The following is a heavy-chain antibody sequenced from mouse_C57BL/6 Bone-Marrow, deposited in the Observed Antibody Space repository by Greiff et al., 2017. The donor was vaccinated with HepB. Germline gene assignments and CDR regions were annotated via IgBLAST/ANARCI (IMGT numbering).Heavy chain of an antibody. CDR1: GYTFTSYW. Sequence: QVHVKQSGAELAKPGASVKLSCKASGYTFTSYWMHWVKQRPGQGLEWIGYINPSSGYTKYNQKFKDKATLTADKSSSTAYMQLSILTYEDSAVYYCAREYYGHYFDYWGQGTTLTVSS. CDR2: INPSSGYT. J-gene: IGHJ2*01. V-gene: IGHV1-7*01. CDR3: AREYYGHYFDY. D-gene: IGHD1-2*01.